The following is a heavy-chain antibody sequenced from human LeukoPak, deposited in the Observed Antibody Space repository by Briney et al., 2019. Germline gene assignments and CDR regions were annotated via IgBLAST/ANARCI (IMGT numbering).Heavy chain of an antibody. V-gene: IGHV4-34*01. CDR3: AREWQGTTDY. Sequence: SETLSLTCAVYGGSFSGYYWSWIRQPPGKGLEWIGEINHSGSTNYNPSLKSRVTVSVDTSKNQFSLKLSSVTAADTAVHYCAREWQGTTDYWGQGTLVTVSS. CDR2: INHSGST. J-gene: IGHJ4*02. CDR1: GGSFSGYY. D-gene: IGHD4-11*01.